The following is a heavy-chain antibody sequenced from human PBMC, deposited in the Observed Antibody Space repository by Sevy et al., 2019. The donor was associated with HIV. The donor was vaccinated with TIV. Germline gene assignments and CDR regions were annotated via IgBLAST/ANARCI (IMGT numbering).Heavy chain of an antibody. CDR3: AKDHRRIAAAGYEMDY. D-gene: IGHD6-13*01. CDR2: ISWDGSST. CDR1: GFTFDDYT. V-gene: IGHV3-43*01. J-gene: IGHJ4*02. Sequence: GGSLRLSCAASGFTFDDYTMHWVRQAPGKGLEWVSLISWDGSSTYYADSVKGRFTISRDNSKNSLYLQMNSLRTEDTALYYCAKDHRRIAAAGYEMDYWGQGTLVTVSS.